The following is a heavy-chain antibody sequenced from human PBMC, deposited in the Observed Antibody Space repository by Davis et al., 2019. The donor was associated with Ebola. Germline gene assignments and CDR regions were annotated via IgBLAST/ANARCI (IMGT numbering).Heavy chain of an antibody. J-gene: IGHJ6*02. V-gene: IGHV1-69*06. CDR1: GGTFSSYA. D-gene: IGHD3-3*01. CDR2: IIPIFGTA. Sequence: SVKVSCKASGGTFSSYAISWVRQAPGQGLEWMGGIIPIFGTANYAQKFQGRVTITADKSTSTAYMELSSLRSEDTAVYYCARVVQGISSGYTWMDYYYYGMDVWGQGTTVTVSS. CDR3: ARVVQGISSGYTWMDYYYYGMDV.